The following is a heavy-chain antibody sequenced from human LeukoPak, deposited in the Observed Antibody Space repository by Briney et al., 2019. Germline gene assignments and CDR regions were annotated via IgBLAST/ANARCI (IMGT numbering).Heavy chain of an antibody. V-gene: IGHV1-69*04. Sequence: ASVKVSCKASGGTFSSYAISWVRQAPGQGLEWMGRIIPIFGIANYAQKFQGRVTITADKSTSTAYMELSSLRSEDTAVYYCARRADYGGNLGDYWGQGTLVTASS. D-gene: IGHD4-23*01. J-gene: IGHJ4*02. CDR3: ARRADYGGNLGDY. CDR1: GGTFSSYA. CDR2: IIPIFGIA.